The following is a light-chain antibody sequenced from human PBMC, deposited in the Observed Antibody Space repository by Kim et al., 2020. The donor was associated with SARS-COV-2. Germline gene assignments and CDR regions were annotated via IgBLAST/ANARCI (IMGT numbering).Light chain of an antibody. Sequence: QSALTQPASVSGSPGQSITISCTGTSSDVGGYNYVSWYQQHPGKAPKLMIYDVSKRPSGVSNRFSGSKSGNTASLTISGLQAEDEADYYGSSYTSSSTRVFPGRILLTVL. CDR3: SSYTSSSTRV. J-gene: IGLJ3*02. V-gene: IGLV2-14*01. CDR1: SSDVGGYNY. CDR2: DVS.